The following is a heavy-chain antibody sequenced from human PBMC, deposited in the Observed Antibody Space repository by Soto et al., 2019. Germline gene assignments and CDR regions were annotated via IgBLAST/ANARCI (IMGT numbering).Heavy chain of an antibody. V-gene: IGHV3-23*01. CDR3: SLPRGYGAFDAYDF. Sequence: GGSLRLSCVASGFTFSTYAMSWVRQAPGKGLEWVSALTPSGGETYYADSVKGRFTISRDNSMNALYLQMNSLRIEDTAVYYCSLPRGYGAFDAYDFSGQGTMVTVSS. CDR2: LTPSGGET. D-gene: IGHD4-17*01. CDR1: GFTFSTYA. J-gene: IGHJ3*01.